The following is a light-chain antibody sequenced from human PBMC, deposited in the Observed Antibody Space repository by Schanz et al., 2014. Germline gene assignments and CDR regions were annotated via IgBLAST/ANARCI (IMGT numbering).Light chain of an antibody. V-gene: IGLV2-14*02. J-gene: IGLJ3*02. CDR1: SSDVGSTYL. CDR3: SSYTSSSTWV. CDR2: DVS. Sequence: QSALTQPASVSGSPGQSITISCTGTSSDVGSTYLVSWYQHHPGQAPKLMIYDVSNRPSGVSNRFSGSKSGSTASLTISGRRAEDEADYYCSSYTSSSTWVFGGGTKLTVL.